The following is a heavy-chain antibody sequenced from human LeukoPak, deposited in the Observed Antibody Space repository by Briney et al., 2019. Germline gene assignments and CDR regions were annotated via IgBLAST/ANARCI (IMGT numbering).Heavy chain of an antibody. CDR2: IKSIADGAAT. J-gene: IGHJ4*01. CDR3: TTCGDY. CDR1: GFSFSDPW. Sequence: GGSLRLSCAASGFSFSDPWMSWVRQAPGKGLEWVGRIKSIADGAATEYTAAVQGRFTISRDDSPDTLYLQMDSLKAEGTAVYYCTTCGDYGG. V-gene: IGHV3-15*01.